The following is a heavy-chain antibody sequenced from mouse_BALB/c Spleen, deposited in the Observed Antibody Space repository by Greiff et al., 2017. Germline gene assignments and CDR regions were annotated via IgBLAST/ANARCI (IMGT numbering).Heavy chain of an antibody. D-gene: IGHD1-2*01. CDR3: ARGLLRLYYAMDY. V-gene: IGHV5-6-5*01. CDR1: GFTFSSYA. CDR2: ISSGGST. Sequence: EVKLMESGGGLVKPGGSLKLSCAASGFTFSSYAMSWVRQSPEKRLEWVASISSGGSTYYPDSVKGRFTISRDNARNILYLQMSSLRSEDTAMYYCARGLLRLYYAMDYWGQGTSVTVSS. J-gene: IGHJ4*01.